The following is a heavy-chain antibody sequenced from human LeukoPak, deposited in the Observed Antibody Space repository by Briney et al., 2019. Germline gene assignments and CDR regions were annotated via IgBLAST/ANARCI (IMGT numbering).Heavy chain of an antibody. CDR1: GFTFSSYG. D-gene: IGHD6-13*01. V-gene: IGHV3-30*18. CDR2: ISYDGSNK. Sequence: GGSLRLSCAASGFTFSSYGMHWVRQAPGKGLEWVAVISYDGSNKYYADSVKGRFTISRDNSKNTLYLQMNSLRAEDTAVYYCAKDPSSWYLYYYYMDVWGKGTTVTVSS. J-gene: IGHJ6*03. CDR3: AKDPSSWYLYYYYMDV.